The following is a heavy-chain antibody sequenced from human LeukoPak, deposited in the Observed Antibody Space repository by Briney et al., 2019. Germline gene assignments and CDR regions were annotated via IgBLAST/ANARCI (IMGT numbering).Heavy chain of an antibody. V-gene: IGHV4-4*07. CDR1: GGSISNYH. CDR3: ARRDINSGWSFDD. CDR2: INSSGNT. D-gene: IGHD5-12*01. J-gene: IGHJ4*02. Sequence: SETLSLTCTVSGGSISNYHWSWIRQPAGKGLEWIAQINSSGNTNYNPPLKRRVSISIEKTEDQVSLTIRSVTAADTAFYYCARRDINSGWSFDDWGQGILVTVSS.